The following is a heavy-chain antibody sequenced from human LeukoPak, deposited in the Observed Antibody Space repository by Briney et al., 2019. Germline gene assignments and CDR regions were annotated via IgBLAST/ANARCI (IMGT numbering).Heavy chain of an antibody. CDR2: ISYDGSNE. Sequence: GGSLRLSCAVSGYAFSKYAMHWVRQAPGKGLAWVAVISYDGSNEYYADSVKGRFTISRDNSKNTVYLQMNSLRAEDTAVYYCVGGYYYDSSGYLSLGYWGQGTLVTVSS. J-gene: IGHJ4*02. V-gene: IGHV3-30*03. CDR3: VGGYYYDSSGYLSLGY. D-gene: IGHD3-22*01. CDR1: GYAFSKYA.